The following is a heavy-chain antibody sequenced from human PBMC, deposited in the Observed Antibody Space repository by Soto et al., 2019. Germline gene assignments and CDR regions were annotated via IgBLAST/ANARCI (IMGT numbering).Heavy chain of an antibody. J-gene: IGHJ6*02. D-gene: IGHD3-22*01. V-gene: IGHV1-69*01. CDR3: ARKSGNSSGYYLPYYYYGMDV. Sequence: VQLVQSGAEVKKPGSSVKVSCKASGGTFSSYAISWVRQAPGQGLEWMGGIIPIFGTANYAQKFQGRVTITADESTSTAYMELSSLRSEDTAVYYCARKSGNSSGYYLPYYYYGMDVWGQGTTVTVSS. CDR1: GGTFSSYA. CDR2: IIPIFGTA.